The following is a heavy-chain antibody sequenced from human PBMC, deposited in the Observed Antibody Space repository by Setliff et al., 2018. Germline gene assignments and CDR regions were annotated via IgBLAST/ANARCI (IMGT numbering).Heavy chain of an antibody. V-gene: IGHV3-15*01. Sequence: KPGGSLRLSCAASGFTINNAWLSWVRQAPGKGLEWVGRIKSESDGGAPDYGAPVKGRFTISRDDSKNTLYLQMDSLNPEDTAIYYCATPALFTTGWFGYHGMDVWGQGITVTVSS. J-gene: IGHJ6*02. D-gene: IGHD3-10*01. CDR3: ATPALFTTGWFGYHGMDV. CDR2: IKSESDGGAP. CDR1: GFTINNAW.